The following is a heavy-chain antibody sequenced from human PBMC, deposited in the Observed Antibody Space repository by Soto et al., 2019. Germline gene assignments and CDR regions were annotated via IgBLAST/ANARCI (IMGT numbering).Heavy chain of an antibody. CDR3: ARDSRTQYYYDSSGYTAPRGTDV. D-gene: IGHD3-22*01. J-gene: IGHJ6*02. V-gene: IGHV4-30-4*01. CDR2: IYYSGST. Sequence: PSETLSLTCTVSGGSISSGDYYWSWIRQPPGKGLEWIGYIYYSGSTYYNPSLKSRVTISVDTSKNQFSLKLSSVTAADTAVYYCARDSRTQYYYDSSGYTAPRGTDVWGQGTTVTVSS. CDR1: GGSISSGDYY.